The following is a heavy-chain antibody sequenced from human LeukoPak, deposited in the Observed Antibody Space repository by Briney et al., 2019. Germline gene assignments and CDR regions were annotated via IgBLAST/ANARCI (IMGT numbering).Heavy chain of an antibody. Sequence: PGGSLRLSCAASGFTFSSYEMNWVRQAPGKGLEWGSYISSSGSTIYYADSVKGRFTISRDNAKNSLYLQMNSLRAEDTAVYYCARDFTGTTAGYFDYWGQGTLVTVSS. CDR3: ARDFTGTTAGYFDY. CDR1: GFTFSSYE. CDR2: ISSSGSTI. V-gene: IGHV3-48*03. D-gene: IGHD1-1*01. J-gene: IGHJ4*02.